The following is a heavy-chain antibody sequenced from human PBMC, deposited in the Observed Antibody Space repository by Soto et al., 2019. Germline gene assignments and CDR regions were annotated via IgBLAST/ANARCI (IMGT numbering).Heavy chain of an antibody. D-gene: IGHD6-19*01. J-gene: IGHJ4*02. Sequence: EASVKVSCKASGYTFTSYYMHWVRQAPGQGLEWMGIINPSGGGPTSAQKFQGRVTLTRDTSTSTVYMELSSLRSEDTAVYYCARDSGSSSCDYWGQGTLVTVSS. CDR3: ARDSGSSSCDY. V-gene: IGHV1-46*01. CDR1: GYTFTSYY. CDR2: INPSGGGP.